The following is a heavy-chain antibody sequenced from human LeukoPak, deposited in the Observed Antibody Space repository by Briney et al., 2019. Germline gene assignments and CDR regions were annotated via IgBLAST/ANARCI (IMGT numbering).Heavy chain of an antibody. V-gene: IGHV3-23*01. CDR2: ISGSGSST. J-gene: IGHJ5*02. Sequence: GGSLRLSCAASGFTFNTYIMSWVRQAPGKGLEWVSAISGSGSSTYYPGSVKGRFTISRENAKNSLYLQMNSLRARDTAVYYCAGEKVLGIFDPWGQGTLVTVSS. CDR1: GFTFNTYI. CDR3: AGEKVLGIFDP. D-gene: IGHD3-16*01.